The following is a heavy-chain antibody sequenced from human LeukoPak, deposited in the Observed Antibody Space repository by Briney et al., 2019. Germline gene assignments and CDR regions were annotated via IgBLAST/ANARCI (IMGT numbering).Heavy chain of an antibody. V-gene: IGHV3-20*04. J-gene: IGHJ6*03. CDR3: ARSARRGTLVPAALFVTRYYFYYYMDV. Sequence: GGSLTLSCIASGFTFDDYDMSWVRQAPGKGLEWVSGIYWNGGTTGYADPERRRFTISRDNAKNFLYLQMNSLGAEDTAFYYCARSARRGTLVPAALFVTRYYFYYYMDVWGKGTTVSVSS. CDR1: GFTFDDYD. CDR2: IYWNGGTT. D-gene: IGHD2-2*01.